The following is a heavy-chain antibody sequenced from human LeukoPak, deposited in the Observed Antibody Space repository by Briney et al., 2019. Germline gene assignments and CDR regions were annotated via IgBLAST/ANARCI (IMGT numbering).Heavy chain of an antibody. J-gene: IGHJ4*02. CDR2: ISGSGGST. Sequence: PGGSLRLSCAASGFTFSSYAMSWVRQAPGKGLEWVSAISGSGGSTYYADSVKGRYTISRDNSKNTLYLQMNSLRAEDTAVYYCAKESVRYSSSGEGQKWGQGTLVTVSS. V-gene: IGHV3-23*01. CDR3: AKESVRYSSSGEGQK. CDR1: GFTFSSYA. D-gene: IGHD6-13*01.